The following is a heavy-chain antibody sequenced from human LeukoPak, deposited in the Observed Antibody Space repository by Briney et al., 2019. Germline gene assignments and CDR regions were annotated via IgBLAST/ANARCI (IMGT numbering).Heavy chain of an antibody. CDR2: VSRFGGTT. CDR3: VKHVGSRWSNNRFDP. CDR1: GFTFNVYA. V-gene: IGHV3-23*01. J-gene: IGHJ5*02. Sequence: PGGSLRLSCAASGFTFNVYAMSSVRQTPGKGLEWVSAVSRFGGTTYYADSAKGRFTISRDDSKNTVYLQMNSLRADDTALYYCVKHVGSRWSNNRFDPWGQGTLVTVSS. D-gene: IGHD6-13*01.